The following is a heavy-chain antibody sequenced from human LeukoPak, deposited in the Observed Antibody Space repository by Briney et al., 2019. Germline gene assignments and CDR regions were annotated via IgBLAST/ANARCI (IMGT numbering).Heavy chain of an antibody. CDR2: IYYSGST. D-gene: IGHD4-17*01. V-gene: IGHV4-59*11. Sequence: SETLSLTCTVSGGSISSHYWSWIRQPPGKGLEWIGYIYYSGSTIYNPSLKSRVTISVDTSKNQFSLKLSSVTAADTAVYYCARYGDYVFDLWGQGTLVTVSS. CDR1: GGSISSHY. J-gene: IGHJ4*02. CDR3: ARYGDYVFDL.